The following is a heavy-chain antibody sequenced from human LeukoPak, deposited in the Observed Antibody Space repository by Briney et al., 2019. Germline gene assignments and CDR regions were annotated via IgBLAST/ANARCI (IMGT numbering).Heavy chain of an antibody. V-gene: IGHV1-69*05. D-gene: IGHD3-22*01. CDR1: GGTFSSYA. CDR3: AIDGGYRPNWFDP. Sequence: ASVKVSCKASGGTFSSYAISWVRQAPGQGLEWMGWIIPILGTANYAQKFQGRVTITTDESTSTAYMELSSLRSEDTAVYYCAIDGGYRPNWFDPWGQGTLVTVSS. J-gene: IGHJ5*02. CDR2: IIPILGTA.